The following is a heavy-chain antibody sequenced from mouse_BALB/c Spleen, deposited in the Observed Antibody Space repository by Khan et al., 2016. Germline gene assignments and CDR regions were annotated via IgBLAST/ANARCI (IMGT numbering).Heavy chain of an antibody. CDR1: GFSLTSYG. CDR3: AVVRRNYAMDY. CDR2: IWAGGST. Sequence: QMQLEESGPGPVAPSQSLSITCTVSGFSLTSYGVHWVRQPPGKGLEWLGVIWAGGSTNYNSALMSRLSISKDNSKSQVFLKMNSLQTDDTAMYYCAVVRRNYAMDYWGQGTSVTVSS. J-gene: IGHJ4*01. D-gene: IGHD2-14*01. V-gene: IGHV2-9*02.